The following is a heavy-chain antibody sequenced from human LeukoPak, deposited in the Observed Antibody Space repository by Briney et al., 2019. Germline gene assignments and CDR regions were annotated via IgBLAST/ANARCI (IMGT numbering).Heavy chain of an antibody. V-gene: IGHV3-23*01. D-gene: IGHD3-10*01. CDR1: GFTFSSYA. CDR2: FSGSGGPT. CDR3: AKGYGSSRYGMDV. Sequence: GGSLTLSCAASGFTFSSYAMSWVRQAPGKGLEWVSSFSGSGGPTYYADSVKGRFTISRDISKNTLYLQMNSLTDEDTAVYYCAKGYGSSRYGMDVWGQGTTVTVSS. J-gene: IGHJ6*02.